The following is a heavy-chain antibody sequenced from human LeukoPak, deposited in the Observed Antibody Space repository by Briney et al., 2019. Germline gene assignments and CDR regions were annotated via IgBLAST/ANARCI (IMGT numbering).Heavy chain of an antibody. J-gene: IGHJ4*02. CDR3: ARGGGYSGSFNDY. Sequence: GGSLRLSCAASGFTFSSYWMSWVRQAPGKELEWVANIKQDGSEKYYVDSVKGRFTISRDNAKNSLYLQMNSLRAEDTAVYYCARGGGYSGSFNDYWGQGTLVTVSS. V-gene: IGHV3-7*01. D-gene: IGHD1-26*01. CDR1: GFTFSSYW. CDR2: IKQDGSEK.